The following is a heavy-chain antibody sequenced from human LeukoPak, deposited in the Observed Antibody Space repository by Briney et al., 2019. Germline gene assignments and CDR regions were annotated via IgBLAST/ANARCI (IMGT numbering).Heavy chain of an antibody. D-gene: IGHD1-26*01. J-gene: IGHJ5*02. CDR2: IDKEKNSYATAS. Sequence: GGSLRLSCAASGFTFSGSAIHWVRQSFGKGLEWIGHIDKEKNSYATASAYAVSVEGRFTVSRDDSKNMAFLQMSGQKTEDTALYFCTRDSGTYNWLDPWGQGTLVTVSS. CDR3: TRDSGTYNWLDP. V-gene: IGHV3-73*01. CDR1: GFTFSGSA.